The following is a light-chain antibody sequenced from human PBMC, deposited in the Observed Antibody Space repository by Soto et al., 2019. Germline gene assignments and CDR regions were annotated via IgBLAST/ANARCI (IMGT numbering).Light chain of an antibody. CDR1: QGISTY. V-gene: IGKV1-9*01. CDR2: AAS. J-gene: IGKJ1*01. Sequence: DIQLTQSPSFLSASVGDRVTITCRASQGISTYLAWYQQKPGKAPKLLIFAASPLQSGVPSRFSGSGSGTEFTLTISSLQPEDFATYCCQQFHTYPRTFGQGTKVEIK. CDR3: QQFHTYPRT.